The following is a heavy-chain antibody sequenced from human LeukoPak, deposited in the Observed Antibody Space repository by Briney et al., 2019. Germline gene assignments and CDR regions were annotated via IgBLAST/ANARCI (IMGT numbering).Heavy chain of an antibody. V-gene: IGHV1-18*01. CDR3: ARADSGGYYVAYWY. J-gene: IGHJ4*02. D-gene: IGHD3-22*01. Sequence: ASVKVSCKASGGTFSSYAIIWVRQAPGQGLEWLGWISAYKGSTKYPQMFQGRVTVTTDTSTSTAYMELRSLRSDDTAVYYCARADSGGYYVAYWYWGQGTLVTVSS. CDR1: GGTFSSYA. CDR2: ISAYKGST.